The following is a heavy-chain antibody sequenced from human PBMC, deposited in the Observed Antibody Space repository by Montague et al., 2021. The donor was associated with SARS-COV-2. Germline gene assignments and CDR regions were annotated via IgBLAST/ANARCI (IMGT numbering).Heavy chain of an antibody. V-gene: IGHV4-39*01. CDR1: GDSTSCPSCY. D-gene: IGHD4-17*01. J-gene: IGHJ5*02. Sequence: SETLSLTCTVSGDSTSCPSCYWGWIRQAPGKGLDWIGTIYNSGTTYYXPSLKSRLTISIDTSKNQFSLKLTSVTAADTAVYYCARHRNYGDHSLDNWFHPWGQGTLVTVSS. CDR3: ARHRNYGDHSLDNWFHP. CDR2: IYNSGTT.